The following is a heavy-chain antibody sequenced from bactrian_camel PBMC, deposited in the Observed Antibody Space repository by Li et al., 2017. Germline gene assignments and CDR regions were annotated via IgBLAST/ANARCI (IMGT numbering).Heavy chain of an antibody. CDR2: IATGSGNT. Sequence: HVQLVESGGGSVQAGGSLRLYCAASGYTYNRNCMAWFRQAPGKEREGVARIATGSGNTYYADSVKGRFTISQDNAKDTVYLQMNSLKPEDTAMYYCAARGPYCYTKLSVRDFTYWGQGTQVTVS. V-gene: IGHV3S1*01. D-gene: IGHD2*01. CDR1: GYTYNRNC. CDR3: AARGPYCYTKLSVRDFTY. J-gene: IGHJ6*01.